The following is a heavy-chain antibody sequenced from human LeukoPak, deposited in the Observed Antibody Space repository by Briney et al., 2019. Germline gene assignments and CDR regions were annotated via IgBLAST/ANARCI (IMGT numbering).Heavy chain of an antibody. CDR1: GFTFSDYY. V-gene: IGHV3-11*01. D-gene: IGHD3-9*01. CDR3: ARERRYDILTGQY. J-gene: IGHJ4*02. Sequence: PGGSLRLSCVASGFTFSDYYISWIRQAPAKGLEWVSYISSSGSTIYYADSVKGRFTISRDNAKNSLYLQMNSLRAEDTAVYYCARERRYDILTGQYWGQGTLVTVSS. CDR2: ISSSGSTI.